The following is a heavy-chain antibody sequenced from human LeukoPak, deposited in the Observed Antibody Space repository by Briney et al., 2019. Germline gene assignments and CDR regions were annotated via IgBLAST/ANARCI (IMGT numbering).Heavy chain of an antibody. CDR3: ARDAEVGYFDSSNFYDY. CDR2: IKQDGSEK. J-gene: IGHJ4*02. V-gene: IGHV3-7*01. CDR1: GFTFSSYW. D-gene: IGHD3-22*01. Sequence: GGSLRLSCAASGFTFSSYWMSWVRQAPGKGLEWVANIKQDGSEKYYVDSVKGRFTISRDNAKNSLYLQMNSLRAEDTAVYYCARDAEVGYFDSSNFYDYWGQGTLVTVSS.